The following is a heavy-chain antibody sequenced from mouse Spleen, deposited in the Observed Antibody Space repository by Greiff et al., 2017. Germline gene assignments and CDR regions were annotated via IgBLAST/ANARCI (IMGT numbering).Heavy chain of an antibody. CDR3: ARNDYDGFPY. J-gene: IGHJ3*01. D-gene: IGHD2-4*01. CDR1: GFSLTTYA. Sequence: LQESGPGLVAPSQSLSITCTVSGFSLTTYAITWVRQPPGKGLEWLGIIWTSGGTNYNSALKSRLSITKDNSKSQVFLKMNSLQTDDTARYYCARNDYDGFPYWGQGTLVTISA. CDR2: IWTSGGT. V-gene: IGHV2-9-1*01.